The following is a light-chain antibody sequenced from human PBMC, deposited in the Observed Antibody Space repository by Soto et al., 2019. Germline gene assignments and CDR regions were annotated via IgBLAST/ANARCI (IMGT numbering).Light chain of an antibody. J-gene: IGLJ3*02. V-gene: IGLV1-44*01. CDR3: ASWDVRLNAWV. Sequence: QSVLTQPPSASGTPGQRVTISCSGSSSNIGSNAVNWYQQLPGTAPKLLIYTFAQRPSGVPDRFSGSKSGTSASLAISGLQSEDEADYYCASWDVRLNAWVFGGGTKLSVL. CDR2: TFA. CDR1: SSNIGSNA.